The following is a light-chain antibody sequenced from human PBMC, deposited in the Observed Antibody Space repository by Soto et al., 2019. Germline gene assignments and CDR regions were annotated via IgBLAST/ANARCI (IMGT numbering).Light chain of an antibody. J-gene: IGKJ1*01. CDR2: TAS. CDR1: QNIATY. CDR3: QQYNSYPWT. Sequence: DIQMTQSPSSLSASVGDRVTITCRASQNIATYLNWYQQTPGKAPKLLIYTASTLQSGVPSRFSGSGSGTDFTLTISSLQPEDFATFYCQQYNSYPWTFGQGTKVEIK. V-gene: IGKV1-39*01.